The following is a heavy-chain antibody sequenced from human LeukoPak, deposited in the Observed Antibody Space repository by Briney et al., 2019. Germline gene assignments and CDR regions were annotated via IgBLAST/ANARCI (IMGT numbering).Heavy chain of an antibody. D-gene: IGHD3-9*01. J-gene: IGHJ4*02. CDR2: TYYRSKWYN. Sequence: SQTLSLTCAISGDSVSSNSGAWNWIRQSPSRGLEWLGRTYYRSKWYNDYAASVESRITFNPDTSRNQFSLQLNSVTPEDTAVYYCARDPSGHYYFGHWGQGTLVTVSS. CDR3: ARDPSGHYYFGH. CDR1: GDSVSSNSGA. V-gene: IGHV6-1*01.